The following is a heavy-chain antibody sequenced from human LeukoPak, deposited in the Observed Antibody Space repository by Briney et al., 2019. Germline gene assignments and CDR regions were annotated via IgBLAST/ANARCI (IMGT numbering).Heavy chain of an antibody. CDR3: AKELGIAAAGHAFDI. J-gene: IGHJ3*02. V-gene: IGHV3-21*01. CDR1: GFTFSSYG. Sequence: PGESLRLSCAASGFTFSSYGMNWVRQAPGKGLGWVSCIDHSSTYIYYADSMRGRFTISRDNAKNSLYLQMNSLRAEDTAVYYCAKELGIAAAGHAFDIWGQGTVVTVSS. D-gene: IGHD6-13*01. CDR2: IDHSSTYI.